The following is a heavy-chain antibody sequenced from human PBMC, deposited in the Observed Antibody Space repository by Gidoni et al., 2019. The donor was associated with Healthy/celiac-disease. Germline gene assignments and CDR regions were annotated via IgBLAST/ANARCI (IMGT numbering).Heavy chain of an antibody. Sequence: QVQLVESGGGVVQPGRSLRLSCAASGFTFSSYAMHWVRQAPGKGLEWVAVISYDGSNKYYADSVKGRFTISRDNSKNTLYLQMNSLRAEDTAVYYCARDAVSYDSSGYYYVGYWGQGTLVTVSS. CDR1: GFTFSSYA. CDR3: ARDAVSYDSSGYYYVGY. J-gene: IGHJ4*02. CDR2: ISYDGSNK. D-gene: IGHD3-22*01. V-gene: IGHV3-30*01.